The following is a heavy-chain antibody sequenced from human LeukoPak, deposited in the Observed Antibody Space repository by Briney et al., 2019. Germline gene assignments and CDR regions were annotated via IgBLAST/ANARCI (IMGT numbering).Heavy chain of an antibody. CDR2: INNDGDST. J-gene: IGHJ5*02. D-gene: IGHD2-2*01. V-gene: IGHV3-74*01. Sequence: GGSLRLTCAASGFTFSNYWMDWVRQAPGKGLVRVSRINNDGDSTSYADSVRGRFTITRDNAKNTLHLQMNSLRDEDTAVYYCVREPGGNWFDPWGQGTLVTVSS. CDR1: GFTFSNYW. CDR3: VREPGGNWFDP.